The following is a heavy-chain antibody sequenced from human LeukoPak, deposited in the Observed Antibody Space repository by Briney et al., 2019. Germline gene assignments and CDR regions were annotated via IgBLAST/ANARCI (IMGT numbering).Heavy chain of an antibody. CDR1: GFTFSSYA. Sequence: GRSLRLSCAASGFTFSSYAMHWVRQAPGKGLEWVAVISYDGSNKYYADSVKGRFTISRDNSKNTLYLQMNSLRAEDTAVYYCVRDYDYYDSSGYNPVDYWGQGTLVTVSS. D-gene: IGHD3-22*01. J-gene: IGHJ4*02. CDR3: VRDYDYYDSSGYNPVDY. CDR2: ISYDGSNK. V-gene: IGHV3-30-3*01.